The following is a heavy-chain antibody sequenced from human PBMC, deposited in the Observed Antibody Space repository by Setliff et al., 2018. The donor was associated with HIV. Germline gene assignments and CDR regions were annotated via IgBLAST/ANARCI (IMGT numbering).Heavy chain of an antibody. CDR2: IYFIGST. V-gene: IGHV4-31*03. CDR1: GGSISSGGYS. CDR3: ARSTRLFDY. J-gene: IGHJ4*02. Sequence: SETLSLTCTVSGGSISSGGYSWSWIRQHPGKGLEWIGYIYFIGSTYYNPSLKSRITISVDTSKNQFSLKVNSVTAADTAVYYCARSTRLFDYWGQGTLVTVS.